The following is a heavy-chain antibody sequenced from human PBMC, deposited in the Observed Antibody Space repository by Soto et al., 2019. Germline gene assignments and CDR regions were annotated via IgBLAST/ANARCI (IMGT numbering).Heavy chain of an antibody. J-gene: IGHJ3*02. CDR1: GDSVSSSSAA. Sequence: SQTLSLPCAISGDSVSSSSAAWNWIRQSPSRGLEWLGRTYYRSKWYNDYAVSVKSRITINPDTSKNQFSLQLNSVTPEDTAVYYRARDRPLHYDFWSGYYTHACDIWGQGTMVTVSS. CDR2: TYYRSKWYN. V-gene: IGHV6-1*01. D-gene: IGHD3-3*01. CDR3: ARDRPLHYDFWSGYYTHACDI.